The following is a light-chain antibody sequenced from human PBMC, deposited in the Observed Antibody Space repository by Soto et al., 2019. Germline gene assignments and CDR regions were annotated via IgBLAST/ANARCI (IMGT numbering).Light chain of an antibody. J-gene: IGKJ5*01. CDR2: GAS. Sequence: GVSQSPGTLSLSPGERATLSCRASQSVSSSHLAWYQQKPGQAPRLLIYGASTRATGIPDRFSGGGSGTDFTLTISSLEPEDFAVYYCQQRSNLPPTFGQGTRLE. CDR1: QSVSSSH. CDR3: QQRSNLPPT. V-gene: IGKV3D-20*02.